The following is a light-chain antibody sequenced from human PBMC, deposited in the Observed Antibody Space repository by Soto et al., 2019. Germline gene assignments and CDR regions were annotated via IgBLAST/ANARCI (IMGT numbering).Light chain of an antibody. Sequence: QSALTQPASVSGSPGQSITISCTGTSSDVGAYIYVSWYQHQPGKAPKVMIYDVNSRPSGVSNRFSGSKSGNTASLTISGLQAEDEAHYYCSSYTCSSTLGFGGGAKVTVL. CDR3: SSYTCSSTLG. CDR1: SSDVGAYIY. J-gene: IGLJ2*01. CDR2: DVN. V-gene: IGLV2-14*03.